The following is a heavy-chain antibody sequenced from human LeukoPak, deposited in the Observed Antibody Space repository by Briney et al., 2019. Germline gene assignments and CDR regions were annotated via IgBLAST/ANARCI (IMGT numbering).Heavy chain of an antibody. CDR3: AKVPSRSCSSTSCYANYGMDV. Sequence: GGSLRLSCAASGFTFSSYGMHWVRQAPGKGLEWVAVISYDGSNKYYADSVRGRFPISRDNSKNTLYLQMTSLRAEDTAVYYCAKVPSRSCSSTSCYANYGMDVWGQGTTVTVSS. CDR1: GFTFSSYG. D-gene: IGHD2-2*01. J-gene: IGHJ6*02. CDR2: ISYDGSNK. V-gene: IGHV3-30*18.